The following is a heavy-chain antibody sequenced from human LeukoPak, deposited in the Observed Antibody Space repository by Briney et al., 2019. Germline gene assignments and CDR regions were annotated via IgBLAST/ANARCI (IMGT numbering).Heavy chain of an antibody. Sequence: PSHTLSLTCTVSGGSISSGSYYWSWIRQPAGKGLEWIGRIYTSGSTNYNPSLKSRVTISVDTSKNQFSLKLSSVTAADTAVYYCARGRITIFGVVDAFDIWGQGTMVTVSS. CDR2: IYTSGST. V-gene: IGHV4-61*02. CDR1: GGSISSGSYY. CDR3: ARGRITIFGVVDAFDI. J-gene: IGHJ3*02. D-gene: IGHD3-3*01.